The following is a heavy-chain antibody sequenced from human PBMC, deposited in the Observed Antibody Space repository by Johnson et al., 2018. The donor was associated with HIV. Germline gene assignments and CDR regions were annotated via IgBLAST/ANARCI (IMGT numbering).Heavy chain of an antibody. CDR1: GFTVSSNY. V-gene: IGHV3-66*01. D-gene: IGHD6-19*01. CDR3: ARGGYSSGLGPRDAFDI. CDR2: ISGSGGST. Sequence: VQLVESGGGLVQPGGSLRLSCAASGFTVSSNYMSWVRQAPGKGLEWVSVISGSGGSTYYADSVKGRFTISRDNSKNPLYLQMNSLRAEDTAVYYCARGGYSSGLGPRDAFDIWGQGTMVTVYS. J-gene: IGHJ3*02.